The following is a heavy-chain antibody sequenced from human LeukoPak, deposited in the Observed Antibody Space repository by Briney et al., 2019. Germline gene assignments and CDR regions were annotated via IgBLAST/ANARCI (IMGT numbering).Heavy chain of an antibody. D-gene: IGHD2-2*01. CDR2: ISGSGGST. CDR1: GFTFSSYA. V-gene: IGHV3-23*01. J-gene: IGHJ4*02. Sequence: PGGSLRLSCAASGFTFSSYAMSWVRQAPGKGLEWVSAISGSGGSTYYADSVKGRFTISRDNSKNTVYLHINSLRAEDTAVYYCAKGPEIVVVPAAIGGQGTRVTVS. CDR3: AKGPEIVVVPAAI.